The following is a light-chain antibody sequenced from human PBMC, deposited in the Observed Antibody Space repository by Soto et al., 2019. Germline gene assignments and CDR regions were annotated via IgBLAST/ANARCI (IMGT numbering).Light chain of an antibody. J-gene: IGKJ1*01. V-gene: IGKV3-20*01. CDR3: QQCGSSPWT. Sequence: EIVLTQSPGTLSLSPGERATLSCMASQSVSSYYLAWYQQKPGQAPRLLIYAASSRATGIPDRFSGGGSGTDFTLTISRLEPEDFAVYYCQQCGSSPWTFGQGTKVEIK. CDR1: QSVSSYY. CDR2: AAS.